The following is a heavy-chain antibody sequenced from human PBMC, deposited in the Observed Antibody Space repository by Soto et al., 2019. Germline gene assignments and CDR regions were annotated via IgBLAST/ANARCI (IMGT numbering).Heavy chain of an antibody. CDR1: GYTFTSYA. Sequence: GASVKVSCKASGYTFTSYAMHWVRQAPGQRLEWMGWINAGNGNTKYSQKFQGRVTITRDTSASTAYMELSSLRSEDTAVYYCAAETDPYYYYYGMDGWGQGTTVTVSS. CDR3: AAETDPYYYYYGMDG. CDR2: INAGNGNT. V-gene: IGHV1-3*01. J-gene: IGHJ6*02.